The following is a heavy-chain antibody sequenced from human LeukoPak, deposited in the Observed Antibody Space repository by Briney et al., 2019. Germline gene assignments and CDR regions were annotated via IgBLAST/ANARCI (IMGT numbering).Heavy chain of an antibody. D-gene: IGHD4-17*01. CDR3: AKGGATVIDY. V-gene: IGHV3-21*01. CDR2: INGSSRYI. CDR1: GFTFSTYG. J-gene: IGHJ4*02. Sequence: GGSLRLSCTASGFTFSTYGMSWVRQAPGKGLEWVSFINGSSRYIYYADSVKGRFTISRDNAKNSLYLQVNSLRAEDTAVYYCAKGGATVIDYWGQGTLVTVSS.